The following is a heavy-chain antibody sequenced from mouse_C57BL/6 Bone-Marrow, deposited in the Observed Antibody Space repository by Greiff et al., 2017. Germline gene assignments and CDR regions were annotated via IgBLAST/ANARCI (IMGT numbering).Heavy chain of an antibody. J-gene: IGHJ3*01. CDR2: IYPRSGNT. CDR1: GYTFTSYG. V-gene: IGHV1-81*01. Sequence: VQLQQSGAELEGPGASVKLSCKASGYTFTSYGISWVKQRTGQGLEWIGEIYPRSGNTYYNEKFKGKATLTADKSSSTAYMELRSLTSEDSAVYFCARSTYGSSPAYWGQGTLVTVSA. D-gene: IGHD1-1*01. CDR3: ARSTYGSSPAY.